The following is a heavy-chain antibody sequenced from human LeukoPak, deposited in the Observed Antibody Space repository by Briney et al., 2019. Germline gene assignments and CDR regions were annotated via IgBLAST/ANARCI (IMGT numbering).Heavy chain of an antibody. Sequence: PSETLSLTCTVSGGSISSGSYYWSWIRQPAGKGLEWIGRIYTSGSTNYNPSLKSRVTISVDPSKNQFSLKLSSVTAADTAVYYCAREHLYYYDSSGYWVYWGQGTLVTVSS. V-gene: IGHV4-61*02. CDR1: GGSISSGSYY. CDR2: IYTSGST. CDR3: AREHLYYYDSSGYWVY. J-gene: IGHJ4*02. D-gene: IGHD3-22*01.